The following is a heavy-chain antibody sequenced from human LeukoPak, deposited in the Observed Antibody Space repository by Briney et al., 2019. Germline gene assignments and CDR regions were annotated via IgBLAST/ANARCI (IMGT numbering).Heavy chain of an antibody. Sequence: GWSLRLSCAASGFTFSSYSMNWVRQAPGKGLEWVSGISGSGGSTYYADSVKGRFTISRDNSKNTLYLQMNSLRAEDTAVYYCAKDVNWNADAFDIWGQGTMVTVSS. V-gene: IGHV3-23*01. D-gene: IGHD1-1*01. CDR2: ISGSGGST. CDR1: GFTFSSYS. J-gene: IGHJ3*02. CDR3: AKDVNWNADAFDI.